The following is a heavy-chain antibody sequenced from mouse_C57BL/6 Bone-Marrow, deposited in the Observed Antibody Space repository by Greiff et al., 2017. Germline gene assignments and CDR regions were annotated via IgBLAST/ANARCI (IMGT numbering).Heavy chain of an antibody. V-gene: IGHV1-15*01. J-gene: IGHJ3*01. CDR3: TRFPSYGSSFAY. CDR2: IDPETGGT. D-gene: IGHD1-1*01. CDR1: GYTFTDYE. Sequence: QVQLQQSGAELVRPGASVTLSCKASGYTFTDYELHWVKQTPVHGLEWIGAIDPETGGTAYNQKFKGKAILTADKSSSTAYMELRSLTSEDSAVYYCTRFPSYGSSFAYWGQGTLVTVSA.